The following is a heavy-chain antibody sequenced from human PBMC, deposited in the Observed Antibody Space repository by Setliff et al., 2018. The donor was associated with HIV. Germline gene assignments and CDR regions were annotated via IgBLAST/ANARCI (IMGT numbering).Heavy chain of an antibody. CDR1: GYTFTSCG. Sequence: ASVKVSCKASGYTFTSCGISWVRQAPGQGPEWMGWISAYSGNTNYAQKLQGRVTMTTDTSTSTAYMELRSLRSDDTAVYYCARVAWYYSFWSGLGDAFDIWGQGTMVTVSS. J-gene: IGHJ3*02. CDR2: ISAYSGNT. CDR3: ARVAWYYSFWSGLGDAFDI. V-gene: IGHV1-18*01. D-gene: IGHD3-3*01.